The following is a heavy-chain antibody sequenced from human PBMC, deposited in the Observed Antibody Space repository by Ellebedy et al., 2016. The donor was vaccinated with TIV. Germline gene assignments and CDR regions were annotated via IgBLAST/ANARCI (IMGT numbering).Heavy chain of an antibody. CDR3: ARAFLLVLAATDNWFDP. CDR2: INAGNGNT. V-gene: IGHV1-3*01. CDR1: GYTFTSYA. D-gene: IGHD2-15*01. J-gene: IGHJ5*02. Sequence: ASVKVSCKASGYTFTSYAMHWVRQAPGQRLEWMGWINAGNGNTKYSQQFQGRVTLTRDTSASTDYMELSSLRSEDTAVYYCARAFLLVLAATDNWFDPWGQGTLVTVSS.